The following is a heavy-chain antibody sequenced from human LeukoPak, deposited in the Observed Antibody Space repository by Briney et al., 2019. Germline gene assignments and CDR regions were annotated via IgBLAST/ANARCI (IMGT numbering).Heavy chain of an antibody. V-gene: IGHV1-18*01. CDR1: GYTFTNYG. Sequence: GASVKVSCKASGYTFTNYGISWVRQAPGQGLEWMGWISPYNGNTNYAQNFQDRITMTTDTSTNTAYMELRSLRSDYTDVYYCSRVGPEAWISFLVFDSWGQGTLVAVSS. D-gene: IGHD5-12*01. CDR2: ISPYNGNT. J-gene: IGHJ4*02. CDR3: SRVGPEAWISFLVFDS.